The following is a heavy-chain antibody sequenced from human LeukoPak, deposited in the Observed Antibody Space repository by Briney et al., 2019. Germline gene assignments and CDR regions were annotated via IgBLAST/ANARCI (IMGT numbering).Heavy chain of an antibody. CDR3: AREEDSSSWLDFDS. CDR1: GGSIRNNY. CDR2: ISYSGSS. V-gene: IGHV4-59*12. D-gene: IGHD6-13*01. J-gene: IGHJ4*02. Sequence: SATLSFTCTVPGGSIRNNYWSWIRKPPGKGLEWRGYISYSGSSNYIPSLKSRATISLDTSKSQSSLKLSSVTAADTAVYYCAREEDSSSWLDFDSWGQGTLVTVSS.